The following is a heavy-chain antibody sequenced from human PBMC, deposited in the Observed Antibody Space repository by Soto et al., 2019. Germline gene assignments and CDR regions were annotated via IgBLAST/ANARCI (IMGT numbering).Heavy chain of an antibody. J-gene: IGHJ4*02. D-gene: IGHD3-22*01. Sequence: QITLKESGPTLVKPTQTLTLTCTFSGFSLSTSGVGVGWIRQPPGKALEWLALIYWDDDKRYSPSLKSRLTITKDTPKNQVVLTMTNMDPVDTATYNCVHSRHDSSGYYYAFDYWGQGILVTVSS. CDR2: IYWDDDK. CDR1: GFSLSTSGVG. CDR3: VHSRHDSSGYYYAFDY. V-gene: IGHV2-5*02.